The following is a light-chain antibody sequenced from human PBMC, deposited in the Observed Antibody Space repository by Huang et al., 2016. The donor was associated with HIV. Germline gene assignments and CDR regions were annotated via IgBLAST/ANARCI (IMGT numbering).Light chain of an antibody. CDR3: QQYDNWPPGLT. CDR1: QNIRNN. V-gene: IGKV3D-15*01. Sequence: EIVMTQSPATLSVSPGGGATLSCRASQNIRNNLAWYQLTPGRAPRLLIYDTSTRASCVPARFSGSGSGTEFTLTISGLQSEDFAVYFCQQYDNWPPGLTFGGGTKVEI. CDR2: DTS. J-gene: IGKJ4*01.